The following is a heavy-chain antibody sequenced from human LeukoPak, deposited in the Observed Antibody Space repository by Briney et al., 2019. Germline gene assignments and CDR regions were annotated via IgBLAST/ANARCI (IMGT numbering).Heavy chain of an antibody. D-gene: IGHD1-26*01. CDR3: ARDRLTSGSYFFDY. Sequence: TGGSLRLSCAASAFTFSDYSMNWVRQAPGKGLEWISYISGRSSTIYYADSVRGRFTISRDNTKNSMYLQMNSLRAEDMAVYYCARDRLTSGSYFFDYWGQGTLVTVSS. CDR1: AFTFSDYS. V-gene: IGHV3-48*01. CDR2: ISGRSSTI. J-gene: IGHJ4*02.